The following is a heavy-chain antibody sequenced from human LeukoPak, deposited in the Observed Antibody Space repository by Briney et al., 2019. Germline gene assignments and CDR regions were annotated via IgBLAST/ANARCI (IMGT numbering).Heavy chain of an antibody. J-gene: IGHJ3*02. Sequence: GGSLRLSCAASGFAFSSYGMHWVRQAPGKGLEWVAVISYDGSNKYYADSVKGRFTISRDNSKNTLYLRMNSLRAEDTAVYYCAKGLWFGELSSGDAFDIWGQGTMVTVSS. CDR1: GFAFSSYG. CDR3: AKGLWFGELSSGDAFDI. V-gene: IGHV3-30*18. D-gene: IGHD3-10*01. CDR2: ISYDGSNK.